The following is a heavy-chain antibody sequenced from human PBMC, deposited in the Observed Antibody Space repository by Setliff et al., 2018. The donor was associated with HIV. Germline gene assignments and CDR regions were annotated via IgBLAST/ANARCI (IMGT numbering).Heavy chain of an antibody. CDR1: GFTFSAFS. J-gene: IGHJ1*01. V-gene: IGHV3-48*01. Sequence: LRLSCTVSGFTFSAFSLIWARQAPGKGLEWLSYIHSTGNPINYADSVRGRFTVSRDNTNNSLSLHMTSLRREDTAVYFCARVKRGTPPSYWGQGTLVTVSS. CDR2: IHSTGNPI. CDR3: ARVKRGTPPSY.